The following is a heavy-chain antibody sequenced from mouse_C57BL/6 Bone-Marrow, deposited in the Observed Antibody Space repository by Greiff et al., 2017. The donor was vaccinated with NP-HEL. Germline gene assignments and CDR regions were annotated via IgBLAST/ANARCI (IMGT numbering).Heavy chain of an antibody. V-gene: IGHV15-2*01. CDR2: ILPSIGRT. CDR3: ARNSNYGSYYYAMDY. Sequence: QVQLKESGSELRSPGSSVKLSCKDFDSEVFPIAYMSWVRQKPGHGFEWIGGILPSIGRTISGEKFEDKATLDADTLSNTAYLELNSLTSEDSAIYYCARNSNYGSYYYAMDYWGQGTSVTVSS. J-gene: IGHJ4*01. D-gene: IGHD2-5*01. CDR1: DSEVFPIAY.